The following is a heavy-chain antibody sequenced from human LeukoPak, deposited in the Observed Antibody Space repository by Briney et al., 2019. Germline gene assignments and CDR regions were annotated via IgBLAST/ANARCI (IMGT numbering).Heavy chain of an antibody. J-gene: IGHJ4*02. Sequence: GGSLRLSCAASGFTFSSYSMNWVRQAPGKGLEWVSYISSSSSTIYYADSVKGRFTISRDNAKNSLYLQMNSLRAEDTAVYYCARGDFDWLPYPHFDYWGQGTLVTVSS. D-gene: IGHD3-9*01. V-gene: IGHV3-48*01. CDR3: ARGDFDWLPYPHFDY. CDR1: GFTFSSYS. CDR2: ISSSSSTI.